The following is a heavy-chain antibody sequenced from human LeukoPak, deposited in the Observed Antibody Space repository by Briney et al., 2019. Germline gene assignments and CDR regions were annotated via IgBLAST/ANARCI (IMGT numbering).Heavy chain of an antibody. V-gene: IGHV1-24*01. Sequence: VASVKVSCKVSGYTLTELSMHWERQAPGKGLEWMGGFDPEDGETIYAQKFQGRVTMTEDTSTDTAYMELSSLRSEDTAVYYCATKTMASNGLNWFDPWGQGTLVTVSS. CDR1: GYTLTELS. J-gene: IGHJ5*02. D-gene: IGHD1-14*01. CDR3: ATKTMASNGLNWFDP. CDR2: FDPEDGET.